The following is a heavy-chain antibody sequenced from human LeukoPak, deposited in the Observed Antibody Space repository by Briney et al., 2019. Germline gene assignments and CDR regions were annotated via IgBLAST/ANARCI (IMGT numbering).Heavy chain of an antibody. Sequence: GRSLRLSCAASGFTFSSYAMHWVRQAPGKGLEWVAVISYDGSNKYYADSVKGRFTISRHNSKNTLYLQMNSLRAEDTAVYYCARDLNSSGSFDYWGQGTLVTVSS. CDR1: GFTFSSYA. J-gene: IGHJ4*02. CDR2: ISYDGSNK. V-gene: IGHV3-30-3*01. D-gene: IGHD6-19*01. CDR3: ARDLNSSGSFDY.